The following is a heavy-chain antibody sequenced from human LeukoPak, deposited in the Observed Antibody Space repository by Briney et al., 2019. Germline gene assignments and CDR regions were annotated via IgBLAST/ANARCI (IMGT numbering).Heavy chain of an antibody. D-gene: IGHD3-16*01. V-gene: IGHV3-7*01. J-gene: IGHJ6*02. CDR3: ATYTHWVAGDV. Sequence: SWIRKAPGEGLEWVANMNQDGSERDYVDSVKGRFTISRDNARKSLYLQMSSLRAEDTAVYYCATYTHWVAGDVWGQGTTVTVSS. CDR2: MNQDGSER.